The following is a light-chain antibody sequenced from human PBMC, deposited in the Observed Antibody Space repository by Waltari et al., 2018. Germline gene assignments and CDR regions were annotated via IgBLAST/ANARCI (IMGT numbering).Light chain of an antibody. J-gene: IGLJ1*01. V-gene: IGLV2-14*01. Sequence: QSALTQPASVSGSPGQSITISCTGTSSDVGGYNYVSWYQQHPGKAPKLLIYEVIKRPAGVSNRFSGSKSGNTASLTISGLQAEDEAHYYCSSYTSSSTHYVFGTGTKVTVL. CDR3: SSYTSSSTHYV. CDR2: EVI. CDR1: SSDVGGYNY.